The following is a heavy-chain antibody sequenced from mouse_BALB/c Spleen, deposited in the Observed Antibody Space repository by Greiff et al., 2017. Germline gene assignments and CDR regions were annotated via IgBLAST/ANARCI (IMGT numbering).Heavy chain of an antibody. CDR3: ARDPYYYGSSYRYFDV. V-gene: IGHV7-1*02. CDR2: SRNKANDYTT. J-gene: IGHJ1*01. D-gene: IGHD1-1*01. CDR1: GFTFSDFY. Sequence: EVQLVESGGGLVQPGGSLRLSCATSGFTFSDFYMEWVRQPPGKRLEWIAASRNKANDYTTEYSASVKGRFIVSRDTSQSILYLQMNALRAEDTAIYYCARDPYYYGSSYRYFDVWGAGTTVTVSS.